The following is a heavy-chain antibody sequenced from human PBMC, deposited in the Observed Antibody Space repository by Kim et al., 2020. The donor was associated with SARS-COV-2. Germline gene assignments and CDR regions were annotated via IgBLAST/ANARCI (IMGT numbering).Heavy chain of an antibody. Sequence: DSVTGRFAISRDDSKNTVYLELNSLRDEDSAVYYCATEGGTSGRCGYFDSWGQGILVTVSS. J-gene: IGHJ4*02. V-gene: IGHV3-30*09. CDR3: ATEGGTSGRCGYFDS. D-gene: IGHD1-1*01.